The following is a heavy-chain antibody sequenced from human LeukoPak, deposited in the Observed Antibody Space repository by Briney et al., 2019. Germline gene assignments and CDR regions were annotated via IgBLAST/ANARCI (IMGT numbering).Heavy chain of an antibody. CDR3: AQAPTGHTSSWYLH. V-gene: IGHV3-9*01. CDR2: ISWTSGTI. Sequence: ISWTSGTIDYADSVQGRFTISRDNAKNSLYLQMNSLRAEDTAFYYCAQAPTGHTSSWYLHWGQGTLVTVSS. D-gene: IGHD6-13*01. J-gene: IGHJ4*02.